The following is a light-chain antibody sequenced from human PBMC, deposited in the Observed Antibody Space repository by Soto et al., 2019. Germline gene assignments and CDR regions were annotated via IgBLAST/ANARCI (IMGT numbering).Light chain of an antibody. CDR1: QSLLHTDGKTY. CDR2: EVS. Sequence: DIVMTQTPLSLSVTPGQPASISGKSSQSLLHTDGKTYFYWFLQKPGQPPQLLIYEVSIRFPGVPDRFSGSGSGTDFTLQISRVEAEDVGVYYCMQSVRAPLTFGGGTRVEIK. CDR3: MQSVRAPLT. J-gene: IGKJ4*01. V-gene: IGKV2D-29*01.